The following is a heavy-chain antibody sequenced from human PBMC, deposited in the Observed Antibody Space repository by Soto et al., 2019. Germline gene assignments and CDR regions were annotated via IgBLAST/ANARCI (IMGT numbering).Heavy chain of an antibody. CDR2: IIPILGIA. D-gene: IGHD3-10*01. CDR3: AREGDGSGSYFPVYYYYMDV. Sequence: GASVKVSCKASGGTFSSYTISWVRQAPGQGLEWMGRIIPILGIANYAQKFQGRVTITADKSTSTAYMELSSLRSEDTAVYYCAREGDGSGSYFPVYYYYMDVWGKGTTVTVSS. V-gene: IGHV1-69*04. J-gene: IGHJ6*03. CDR1: GGTFSSYT.